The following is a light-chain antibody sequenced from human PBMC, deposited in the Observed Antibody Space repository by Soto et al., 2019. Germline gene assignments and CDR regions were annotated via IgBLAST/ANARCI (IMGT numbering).Light chain of an antibody. V-gene: IGKV1-9*01. J-gene: IGKJ1*01. Sequence: DIQLTQSPSFLSASVGDRVTIACRASQGISINLAWYQQRPGKVPNLLIYDASSLRSGVTSRFSGSGSGTEFTLTISSLQPEDFATYYCQQLSTYPRTFGQGTKVEIK. CDR2: DAS. CDR3: QQLSTYPRT. CDR1: QGISIN.